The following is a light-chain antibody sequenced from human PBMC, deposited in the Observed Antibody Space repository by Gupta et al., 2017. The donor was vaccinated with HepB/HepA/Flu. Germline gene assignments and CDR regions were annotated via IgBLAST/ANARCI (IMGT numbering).Light chain of an antibody. V-gene: IGKV3-15*01. J-gene: IGKJ2*01. CDR3: EQYNNGPFT. Sequence: EIVMTPSPATLSVSPGERATLSCRASQSVNSNYLAWYQQKPGQAPRLLIYGASTRFTGVPARFSGSGSGTEFTLTITSLQSEDFAVYYCEQYNNGPFTFGQGTKLEIK. CDR2: GAS. CDR1: QSVNSN.